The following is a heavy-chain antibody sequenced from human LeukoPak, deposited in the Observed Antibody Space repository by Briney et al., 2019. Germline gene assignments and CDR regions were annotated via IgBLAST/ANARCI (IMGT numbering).Heavy chain of an antibody. CDR2: IYTSGST. J-gene: IGHJ4*02. CDR3: ANSIDFDYGDYYFDY. Sequence: SETLSLTCTVSGGSISSGSYYWSWIRQPAGKGLEWIGRIYTSGSTNYNPSLKSRVTISLDTSKNQFSLKLSSVAAADTAVYYCANSIDFDYGDYYFDYWGQGALVTISS. CDR1: GGSISSGSYY. D-gene: IGHD4-17*01. V-gene: IGHV4-61*02.